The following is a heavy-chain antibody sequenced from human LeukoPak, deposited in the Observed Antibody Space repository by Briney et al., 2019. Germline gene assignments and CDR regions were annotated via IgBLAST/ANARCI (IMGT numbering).Heavy chain of an antibody. Sequence: PGGSVRLSCITSGFNFRRYNMAWVRQAPGKGLEWLATFAWDESAIEYADSVRGRFTISRDNAKNSVHLQMTGLRAEDMAVYFCVTEFWYRFDYWGQGLLVTVSS. CDR2: FAWDESAI. CDR3: VTEFWYRFDY. D-gene: IGHD3-3*01. CDR1: GFNFRRYN. V-gene: IGHV3-7*01. J-gene: IGHJ4*02.